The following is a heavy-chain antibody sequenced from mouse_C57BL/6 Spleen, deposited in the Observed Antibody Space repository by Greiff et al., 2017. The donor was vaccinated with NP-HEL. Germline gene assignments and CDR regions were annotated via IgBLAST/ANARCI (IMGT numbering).Heavy chain of an antibody. CDR1: GYTFTSYG. CDR3: ARGDYGNYGPFDY. Sequence: QVQLQESGAELARPGASVKLSCKASGYTFTSYGISWVKQRTGQGLEWIGEIYPRSGNTYYNEKFKGKATLTADKSSSTAYMELRSLTSEDSAVYFCARGDYGNYGPFDYWGQGTTLTVSS. CDR2: IYPRSGNT. D-gene: IGHD2-1*01. J-gene: IGHJ2*01. V-gene: IGHV1-81*01.